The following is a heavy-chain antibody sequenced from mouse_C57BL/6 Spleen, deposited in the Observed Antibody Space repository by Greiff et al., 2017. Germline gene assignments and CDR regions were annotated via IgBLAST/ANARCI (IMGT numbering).Heavy chain of an antibody. CDR1: GYTFTNYG. V-gene: IGHV1-81*01. CDR3: ARSNLGPGY. D-gene: IGHD3-3*01. Sequence: VKLLESGAELARPGASVKMSCKASGYTFTNYGISWVKQRTGQGLEWIGEIYPSSGNTYYNEKFKGKDTLTADKSSSTAYMELRSLTSEDSAVYFGARSNLGPGYWGQGTTLTVSS. J-gene: IGHJ2*01. CDR2: IYPSSGNT.